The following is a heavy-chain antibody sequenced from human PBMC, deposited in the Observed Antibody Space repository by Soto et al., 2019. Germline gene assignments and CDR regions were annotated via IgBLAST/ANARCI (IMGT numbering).Heavy chain of an antibody. D-gene: IGHD6-13*01. V-gene: IGHV3-74*01. CDR3: ARGLAAAGTVYFQH. CDR1: GFTFNRYW. CDR2: TNSDGSST. J-gene: IGHJ1*01. Sequence: LRLSCAASGFTFNRYWMHWVRQGPGKGLKWVARTNSDGSSTRYADSVMGRFTISRDNAKNTVYLEMNSLRAEDTAVYYCARGLAAAGTVYFQHWGQGSLVTVSS.